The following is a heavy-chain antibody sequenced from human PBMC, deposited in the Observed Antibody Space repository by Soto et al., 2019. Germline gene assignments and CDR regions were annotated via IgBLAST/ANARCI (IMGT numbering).Heavy chain of an antibody. CDR3: AKDPFGVVGLYYFDY. Sequence: SGGSLRLSCAASGFTFSSYAMSWVRQAPGKGLEWVSAISGSGGSTYYADSVKGRFTISRDNSKNTLYLQMNSLRAEDTAVYYCAKDPFGVVGLYYFDYWGQGTLVTVSS. D-gene: IGHD3-3*01. J-gene: IGHJ4*02. CDR2: ISGSGGST. CDR1: GFTFSSYA. V-gene: IGHV3-23*01.